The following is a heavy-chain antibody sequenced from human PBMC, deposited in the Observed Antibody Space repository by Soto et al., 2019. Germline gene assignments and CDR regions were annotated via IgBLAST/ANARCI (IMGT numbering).Heavy chain of an antibody. V-gene: IGHV3-74*01. CDR2: INGDGSQT. Sequence: GGSLRLSCAASGFTFSTHWMHWVRQVPEKGLVWVSRINGDGSQTTYADSVRGRLTISRDNAKNTLYLQMNNLRVEDTAVYYCAGDSPHDSTVPGDYWGQGTLVTVSS. CDR3: AGDSPHDSTVPGDY. J-gene: IGHJ4*02. D-gene: IGHD3-22*01. CDR1: GFTFSTHW.